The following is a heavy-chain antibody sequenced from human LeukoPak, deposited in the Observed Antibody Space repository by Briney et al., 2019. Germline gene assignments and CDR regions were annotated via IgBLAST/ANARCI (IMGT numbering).Heavy chain of an antibody. CDR1: GGSISSYY. D-gene: IGHD2-21*02. J-gene: IGHJ6*02. Sequence: PSETLSLTCTVSGGSISSYYWSWIRQPPGKGLEGIGYIYYSGSTNYNPSLKSRVTISVDTSKNQFSLKLSSVTAADTAVYYCARGLTRYYYYGMDVWGQGTTVTVSS. V-gene: IGHV4-59*01. CDR3: ARGLTRYYYYGMDV. CDR2: IYYSGST.